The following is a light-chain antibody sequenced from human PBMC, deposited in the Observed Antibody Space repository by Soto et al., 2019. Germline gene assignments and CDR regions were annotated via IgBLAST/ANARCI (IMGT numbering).Light chain of an antibody. J-gene: IGKJ1*01. CDR2: GAS. V-gene: IGKV3-20*01. CDR3: QQYHSSPQT. CDR1: QSVSSSY. Sequence: EIVLTQSPGTLSLSPGERATLCSMSSQSVSSSYLAWYQQKPGRAPRLLIDGASSRATGIPDRFSGSGSGTDFTLTISRLEPEDLAVYYCQQYHSSPQTCGQGTKGDI.